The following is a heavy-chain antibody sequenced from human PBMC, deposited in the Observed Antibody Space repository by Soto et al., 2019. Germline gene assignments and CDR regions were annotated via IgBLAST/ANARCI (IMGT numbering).Heavy chain of an antibody. V-gene: IGHV3-23*01. CDR2: ISGSGGST. CDR1: GFTFSSYA. D-gene: IGHD6-13*01. Sequence: GGSLRLSCAASGFTFSSYAMSWVRQAPGKGLEWVSAISGSGGSTYYADSVKGRFTISRDNSKNTLYLQMNSLRAEDTAVYYCAKDLKAAAVRSDAFDIWGQGTMVTVSS. CDR3: AKDLKAAAVRSDAFDI. J-gene: IGHJ3*02.